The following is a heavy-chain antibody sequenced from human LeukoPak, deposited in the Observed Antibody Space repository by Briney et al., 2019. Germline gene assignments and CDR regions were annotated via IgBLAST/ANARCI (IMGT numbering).Heavy chain of an antibody. Sequence: ASVTVSCKASGYTFTSYAMHWVRQAHGQRMEWMGWIKAGNGNTKYSQKFQGRVTITRDTSASTAYMELSSLRSEDTAVYYCARDWDPMWFGELFPYWGQGTLVTVSS. CDR1: GYTFTSYA. CDR2: IKAGNGNT. D-gene: IGHD3-10*01. J-gene: IGHJ4*02. CDR3: ARDWDPMWFGELFPY. V-gene: IGHV1-3*01.